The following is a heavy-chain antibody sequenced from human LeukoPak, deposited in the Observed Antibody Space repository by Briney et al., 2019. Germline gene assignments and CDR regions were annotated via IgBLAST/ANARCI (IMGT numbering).Heavy chain of an antibody. Sequence: GESLRISCKGSGYSFTNYWIGWVRQMSGKGLEWMGRIYPGDSDTRYRPSFQGQVAISADKSINTAYLQWSSLKASDTAMYYCARHLAVADDTYYFDYWGQGTLVTVSS. J-gene: IGHJ4*02. D-gene: IGHD6-19*01. CDR2: IYPGDSDT. CDR1: GYSFTNYW. CDR3: ARHLAVADDTYYFDY. V-gene: IGHV5-51*01.